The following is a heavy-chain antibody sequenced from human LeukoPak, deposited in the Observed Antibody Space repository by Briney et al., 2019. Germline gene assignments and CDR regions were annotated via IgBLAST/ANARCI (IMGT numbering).Heavy chain of an antibody. J-gene: IGHJ4*02. Sequence: ASVKVSCKASGGTFSSYAISWVRQAPGQGLEWMGWINPNSGGTNYAQKFQGRVTMTRDTSISTAYMELSRLRSDDTAVYYCARDRRSVVVTASGILDYWGQGTLVTVSS. CDR2: INPNSGGT. D-gene: IGHD2-21*02. CDR1: GGTFSSYA. V-gene: IGHV1-2*02. CDR3: ARDRRSVVVTASGILDY.